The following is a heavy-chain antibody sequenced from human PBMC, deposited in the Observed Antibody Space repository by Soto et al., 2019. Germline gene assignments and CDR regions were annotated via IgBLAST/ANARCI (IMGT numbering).Heavy chain of an antibody. Sequence: QVHLVQSCAEVKNPGSSVKVSCKTSGGTFSDLAFSWLRQAPRQGLEWVGGIIPLFGTTNYAREFQGRVSISADESSNIVYMELRSLRSEDTAVYYCASERVAEMATGGYFDNWGQGTLVTVSS. D-gene: IGHD5-12*01. CDR1: GGTFSDLA. J-gene: IGHJ4*02. V-gene: IGHV1-69*01. CDR2: IIPLFGTT. CDR3: ASERVAEMATGGYFDN.